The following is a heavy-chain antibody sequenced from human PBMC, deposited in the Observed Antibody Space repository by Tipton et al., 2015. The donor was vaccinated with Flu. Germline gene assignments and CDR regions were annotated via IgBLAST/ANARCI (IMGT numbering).Heavy chain of an antibody. J-gene: IGHJ4*02. CDR1: GGSINNYY. V-gene: IGHV4-59*04. CDR3: ARHKYYADDAGPGIYFNY. Sequence: TLSLTCSVSGGSINNYYLSWIRQAPGKGLEWIGNIDFSGSTYYNPSLKSRVTISADTSKNQFSLKMSSVTAADTAVYYCARHKYYADDAGPGIYFNYWGQGTLVTVSA. D-gene: IGHD3-3*01. CDR2: IDFSGST.